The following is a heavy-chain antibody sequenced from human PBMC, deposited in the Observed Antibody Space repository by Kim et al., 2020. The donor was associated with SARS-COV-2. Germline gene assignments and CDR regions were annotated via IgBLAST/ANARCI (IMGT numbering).Heavy chain of an antibody. CDR1: GGSFISSNYY. Sequence: SETLSLTCTVSGGSFISSNYYWVWIRQPPGKGLEWIGSIYYTGSTYYNPSLKSRIAISVDTSKNQFSLKLSSVTAADTAVYYCAIELTTHEIVYRGQRALVTVSS. CDR3: AIELTTHEIVY. D-gene: IGHD1-1*01. J-gene: IGHJ4*02. CDR2: IYYTGST. V-gene: IGHV4-39*07.